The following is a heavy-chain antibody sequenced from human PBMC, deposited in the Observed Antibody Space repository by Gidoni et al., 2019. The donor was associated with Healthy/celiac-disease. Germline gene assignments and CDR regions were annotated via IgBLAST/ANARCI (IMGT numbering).Heavy chain of an antibody. V-gene: IGHV4-39*01. Sequence: QLQLQESGPGLVKPSETLSLTCTVSGGSISSSSYYWGWIRQPPGKGLEWIGSIYYSGSTYYNPSLKSRVTISVDTSKNQFSLKLSSVTAADTAVYYCARPRRYSSGWAPPDYWGQGTLVTVSS. CDR1: GGSISSSSYY. CDR3: ARPRRYSSGWAPPDY. J-gene: IGHJ4*02. CDR2: IYYSGST. D-gene: IGHD6-19*01.